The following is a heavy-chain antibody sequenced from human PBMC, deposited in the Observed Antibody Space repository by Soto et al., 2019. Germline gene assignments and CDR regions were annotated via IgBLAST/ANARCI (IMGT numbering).Heavy chain of an antibody. CDR2: ITDSGGST. Sequence: PWVARRRSCSASGCTFSSGAIAWVRQAPGTGLERVSSITDSGGSTDYGDSAKGRFTISRDNSRNTLYLQRNSLRADDTAVYYCAKLYRNTRNLDYWDQGTRVTVSS. CDR3: AKLYRNTRNLDY. D-gene: IGHD1-1*01. V-gene: IGHV3-23*01. CDR1: GCTFSSGA. J-gene: IGHJ4*02.